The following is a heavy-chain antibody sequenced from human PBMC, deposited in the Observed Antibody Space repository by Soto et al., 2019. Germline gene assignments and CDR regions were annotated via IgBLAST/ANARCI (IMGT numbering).Heavy chain of an antibody. J-gene: IGHJ4*02. V-gene: IGHV3-30*18. Sequence: QVQLVESGGGVVQPRRSLRLCCAASGFTFRNYGMHWVRQAPGKELEWVAFISYDGINTYYADSVKSRFTISRDSSKSTRSRQMNSLGPGDTAVYYCAKVRLTEKGEFNYWGQGTLVTVSS. D-gene: IGHD1-26*01. CDR3: AKVRLTEKGEFNY. CDR1: GFTFRNYG. CDR2: ISYDGINT.